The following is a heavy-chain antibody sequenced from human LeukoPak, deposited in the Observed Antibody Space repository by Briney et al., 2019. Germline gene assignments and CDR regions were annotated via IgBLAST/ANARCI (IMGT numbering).Heavy chain of an antibody. Sequence: GASVKVSCKVSGYTLTELSMHWVRQAPGKGLEWMGGFDPEDGETIYAQKFQGRVTMTEDTSTDTAYMELSSLRSEDTAVYYCAVYCSSTSCYSATYYYYGMDVWGQGTTVTVS. CDR3: AVYCSSTSCYSATYYYYGMDV. V-gene: IGHV1-24*01. CDR1: GYTLTELS. J-gene: IGHJ6*02. D-gene: IGHD2-2*02. CDR2: FDPEDGET.